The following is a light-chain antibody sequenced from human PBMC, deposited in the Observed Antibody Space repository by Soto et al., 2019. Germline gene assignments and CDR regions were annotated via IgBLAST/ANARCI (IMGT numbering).Light chain of an antibody. Sequence: EIVLTQSPATLSLSPGERVTLSCRASQSVSSYVAWFQHKPGQAPRLLIYDASNRATGIPARFIGSGSGTYFTLTISRLAPEDFAVYYCQHRSSWPLTFGGGTKVEIK. J-gene: IGKJ4*01. CDR1: QSVSSY. CDR3: QHRSSWPLT. CDR2: DAS. V-gene: IGKV3-11*01.